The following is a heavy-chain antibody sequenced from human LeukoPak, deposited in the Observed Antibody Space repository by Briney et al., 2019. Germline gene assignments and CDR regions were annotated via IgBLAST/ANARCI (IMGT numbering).Heavy chain of an antibody. CDR2: MNPNSGNT. Sequence: EASVTVSCKASGYTFTSYDINWVRQATGQGLEWMGWMNPNSGNTGYAQKFQGRVTMTRNTSISTAYMELSSLRSEDTAVYYCARGRWEYYDSSGYYTDYWGQGTLVTVSS. V-gene: IGHV1-8*01. CDR3: ARGRWEYYDSSGYYTDY. J-gene: IGHJ4*02. D-gene: IGHD3-22*01. CDR1: GYTFTSYD.